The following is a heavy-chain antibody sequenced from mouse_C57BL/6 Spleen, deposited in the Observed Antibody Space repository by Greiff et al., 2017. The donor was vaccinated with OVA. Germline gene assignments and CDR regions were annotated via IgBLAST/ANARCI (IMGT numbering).Heavy chain of an antibody. CDR1: GYTFTDYE. CDR3: TRFYYGNYPY. Sequence: QVQLQQSGAELVRPGASVTLSCKASGYTFTDYEMHWVKQTPVHGLEWIGAIDPETGGTAYNQKFKGKAILTADKSSSTAYMELRSLTSEDSAVYYCTRFYYGNYPYWGQGTTLTVSS. V-gene: IGHV1-15*01. J-gene: IGHJ2*01. D-gene: IGHD2-1*01. CDR2: IDPETGGT.